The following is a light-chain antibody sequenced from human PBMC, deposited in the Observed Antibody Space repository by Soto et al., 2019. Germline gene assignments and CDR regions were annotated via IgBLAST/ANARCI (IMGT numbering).Light chain of an antibody. CDR3: QQYGSSSWT. V-gene: IGKV3-20*01. J-gene: IGKJ1*01. CDR1: QSVSSSY. CDR2: GAS. Sequence: EVVLTQSPGTLSLSPGERATLCCRTSQSVSSSYLAWYQQQPGQAPRLLIYGASSRATGIPDRFSGSGSVTDFTLTISRLEPEDFAVYYCQQYGSSSWTFGQGTKVDI.